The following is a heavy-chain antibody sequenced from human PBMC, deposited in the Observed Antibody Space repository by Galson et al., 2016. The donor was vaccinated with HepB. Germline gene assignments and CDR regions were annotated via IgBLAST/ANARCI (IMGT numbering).Heavy chain of an antibody. V-gene: IGHV1-24*01. J-gene: IGHJ3*02. CDR1: AYTLSKLS. Sequence: SVKVSCKVSAYTLSKLSIHWLRQAPGKGLQWMGGFDPEEGEPVYAPKFQGRVTMTEDTSTHTAYMELSSLRPEDTAINYCATVFAALQVFNIWGQGTMVTVSS. CDR2: FDPEEGEP. CDR3: ATVFAALQVFNI. D-gene: IGHD3-16*01.